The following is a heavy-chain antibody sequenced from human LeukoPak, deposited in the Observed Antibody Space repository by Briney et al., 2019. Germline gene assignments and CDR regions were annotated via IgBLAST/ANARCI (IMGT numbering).Heavy chain of an antibody. J-gene: IGHJ4*02. CDR3: ARHRSGSYDGRDFDY. CDR1: GFTFSSHW. D-gene: IGHD1-26*01. V-gene: IGHV4-39*01. CDR2: LYYGGNT. Sequence: GSLRLSCAASGFTFSSHWMSWVRQVPGKGLEWIGSLYYGGNTYYNPSLKSRVTMSVDTSKNQFSLKVSSVTAADTAVYYCARHRSGSYDGRDFDYWGQGTLVTVSS.